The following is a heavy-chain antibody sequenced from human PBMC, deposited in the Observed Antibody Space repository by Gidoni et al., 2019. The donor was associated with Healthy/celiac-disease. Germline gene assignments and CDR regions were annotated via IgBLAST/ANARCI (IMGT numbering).Heavy chain of an antibody. Sequence: EVQLVESGGGLVQPGGSLKLSCAASGFTLSGSALHWVRQASGKGLEWVGRIRSKANSYATAYAASVKGRFTISRDDSKNTAYLQMNSLKTEDTAVYYCTRQAMTTVTTEKTGVFDYWGQGTLVTVSS. CDR3: TRQAMTTVTTEKTGVFDY. V-gene: IGHV3-73*02. J-gene: IGHJ4*02. CDR2: IRSKANSYAT. D-gene: IGHD4-17*01. CDR1: GFTLSGSA.